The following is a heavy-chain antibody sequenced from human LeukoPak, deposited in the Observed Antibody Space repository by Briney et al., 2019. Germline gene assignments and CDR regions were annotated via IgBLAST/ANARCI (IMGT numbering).Heavy chain of an antibody. Sequence: GGSLRLSCAASGFTFSNAWMSWVRQAPGKGLEWVGRIKSKSDGGTTDYAAPVKGRFTISRDDSKNTLYLQMNSLKDEETAVYYCVRIGYSSNSLGIDYWGQGTLVTVSS. CDR1: GFTFSNAW. CDR3: VRIGYSSNSLGIDY. D-gene: IGHD5-12*01. CDR2: IKSKSDGGTT. V-gene: IGHV3-15*01. J-gene: IGHJ4*02.